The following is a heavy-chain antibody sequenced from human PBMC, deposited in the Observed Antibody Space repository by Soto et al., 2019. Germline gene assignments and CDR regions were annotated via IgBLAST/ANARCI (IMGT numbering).Heavy chain of an antibody. D-gene: IGHD3-3*02. V-gene: IGHV3-53*01. Sequence: GGSLRLSCAASGFTVSSNYMSWVRQAPGKGLEWVSVIYSGGSTYYADSVKGRFTISRDNSKNTLYLQMNSLRAEGTAVYYCAWNTFSSSLGAFAIRGLWTIFIVSS. CDR2: IYSGGST. CDR1: GFTVSSNY. J-gene: IGHJ3*02. CDR3: AWNTFSSSLGAFAI.